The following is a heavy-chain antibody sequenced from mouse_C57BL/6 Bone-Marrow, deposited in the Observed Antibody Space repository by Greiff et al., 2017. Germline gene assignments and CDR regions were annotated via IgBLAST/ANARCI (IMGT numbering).Heavy chain of an antibody. CDR3: AREGGYSRY. CDR1: GFTFSSYA. D-gene: IGHD2-3*01. V-gene: IGHV5-4*01. CDR2: ISDGGSYT. Sequence: EVKVVESGGGLVKPGGSLKLSCAASGFTFSSYAMSWVRQTPEKRLEWVATISDGGSYTYYPDNVKGRFTISRDNAKNNLYLQMSHLKSEDTAMYYCAREGGYSRYWGQGTTLTVSS. J-gene: IGHJ2*01.